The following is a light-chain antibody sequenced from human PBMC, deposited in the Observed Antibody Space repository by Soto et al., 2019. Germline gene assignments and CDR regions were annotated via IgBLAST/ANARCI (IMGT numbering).Light chain of an antibody. Sequence: EIVLTQSPATLSLSPGERATLSCRASQSVSRYLAWYQQKPGQAPRLLIYDASSRATGIPARFSGSGSGTDFTLTISSLEPEDFAVYCCQQRSDWPSTFGGGTKVQIK. CDR2: DAS. CDR3: QQRSDWPST. J-gene: IGKJ4*01. CDR1: QSVSRY. V-gene: IGKV3-11*01.